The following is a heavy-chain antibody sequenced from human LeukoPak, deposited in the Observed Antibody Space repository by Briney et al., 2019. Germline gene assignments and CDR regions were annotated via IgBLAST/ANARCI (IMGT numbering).Heavy chain of an antibody. CDR1: GFTFSSYA. CDR3: ARAPIAVAGYDY. Sequence: GGSLRLSCAASGFTFSSYAMHWVRQAPGKGLEWVAVISYDGSNKYYADSVKGPFPISRDHSKNTLYLQMNSLRAEDTAVYYCARAPIAVAGYDYWGQGTLVTVSS. V-gene: IGHV3-30*04. D-gene: IGHD6-19*01. CDR2: ISYDGSNK. J-gene: IGHJ4*02.